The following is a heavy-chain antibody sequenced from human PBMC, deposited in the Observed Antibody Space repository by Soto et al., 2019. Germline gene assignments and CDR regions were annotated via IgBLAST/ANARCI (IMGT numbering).Heavy chain of an antibody. Sequence: SETLSLTCTVSAGSISRDSFFWAWIRQPPGKGLEWIGSMYHSGSAYATPSLQSRLTISVDTSKNLFSLKLNSVTAAVTAVYDCPRHAYDKSSSFGVFAHLGQGSLVAVSS. CDR3: PRHAYDKSSSFGVFAH. D-gene: IGHD3-16*01. CDR2: MYHSGSA. CDR1: AGSISRDSFF. V-gene: IGHV4-39*01. J-gene: IGHJ4*02.